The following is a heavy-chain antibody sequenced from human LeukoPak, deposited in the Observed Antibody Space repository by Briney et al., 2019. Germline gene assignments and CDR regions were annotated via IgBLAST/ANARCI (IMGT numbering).Heavy chain of an antibody. CDR1: GYKFTTYW. J-gene: IGHJ4*02. D-gene: IGHD3-16*01. V-gene: IGHV5-51*01. CDR3: ARLLQNTFLAY. CDR2: IYPGDSDV. Sequence: GESLKISCKGSGYKFTTYWIGWVRQMPGKGLEWMGIIYPGDSDVKYNPSFQGQVTISVDKSITTAYLQWSSLKASDTAMYYCARLLQNTFLAYWGQGTLVTVSS.